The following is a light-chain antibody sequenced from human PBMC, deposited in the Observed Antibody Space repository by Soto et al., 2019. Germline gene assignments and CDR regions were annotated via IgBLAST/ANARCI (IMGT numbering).Light chain of an antibody. CDR1: PSVTNF. J-gene: IGKJ5*01. CDR2: GAF. Sequence: EIGWTQSPYTLSLSPGGRAPLSGRASPSVTNFLAWYQQKPGQAPRLLIYGAFNRATGIPARFSGSGSGTDFTLTISSLEPEDFALYYCQQRDNWPITSGQGARLEI. V-gene: IGKV3-11*01. CDR3: QQRDNWPIT.